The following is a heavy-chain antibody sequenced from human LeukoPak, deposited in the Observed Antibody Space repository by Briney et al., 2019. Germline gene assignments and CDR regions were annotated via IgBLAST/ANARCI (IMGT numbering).Heavy chain of an antibody. V-gene: IGHV3-30*18. CDR2: ISYNGSNK. Sequence: GGSLRLSCAGSGFTFSGYGMHWVRQAPGKGLEWVAVISYNGSNKYYEDSVKGRFTISRDTSKKTLYFQMNSLRAEATAVYYCAYDGRDCSGGSCSSHYYSSGMDVWGPGTTVTVSS. J-gene: IGHJ6*02. CDR3: AYDGRDCSGGSCSSHYYSSGMDV. CDR1: GFTFSGYG. D-gene: IGHD2-15*01.